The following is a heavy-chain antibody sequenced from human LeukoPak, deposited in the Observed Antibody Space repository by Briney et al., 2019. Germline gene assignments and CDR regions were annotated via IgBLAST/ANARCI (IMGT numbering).Heavy chain of an antibody. CDR3: AKDNPSTGTFDY. Sequence: PGGSLRLSCAASGFTFDDYAMHWVRQAPGKGLEWVSLISGDGGSTYYADSVKGRFTISRDSSKNTLYLQMNSLRAEDTAVYYCAKDNPSTGTFDYWGQGTLVTVSS. D-gene: IGHD1-1*01. CDR1: GFTFDDYA. CDR2: ISGDGGST. J-gene: IGHJ4*02. V-gene: IGHV3-43*02.